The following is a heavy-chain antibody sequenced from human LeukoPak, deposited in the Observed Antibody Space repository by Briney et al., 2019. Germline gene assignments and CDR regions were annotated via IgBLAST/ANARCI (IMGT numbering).Heavy chain of an antibody. J-gene: IGHJ4*02. CDR3: TRLSKGRYFDYIFDY. D-gene: IGHD3-9*01. CDR1: GGSVSSAEFY. CDR2: IYYSGST. Sequence: SETLSLTCTVSGGSVSSAEFYRGWIRQPPGKGLQWVGNIYYSGSTYYNPSLTGRVTMSVDTSKNQFSLKMPSVTAADTAVYYCTRLSKGRYFDYIFDYWGQGSLVTVSS. V-gene: IGHV4-39*01.